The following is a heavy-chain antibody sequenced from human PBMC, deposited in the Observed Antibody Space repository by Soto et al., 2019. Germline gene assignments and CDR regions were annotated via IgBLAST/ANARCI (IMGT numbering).Heavy chain of an antibody. V-gene: IGHV3-30-3*01. Sequence: GGSLRLSCAASGFTFSSYAMHWVRQAPVKGLEWVAVISYDGSNKYYADSVKGRFTISRDNSKNTLYLQMNSLRAEDTAVYYCARDDSSGYYYDWFDPWGQGTLVTVSS. CDR2: ISYDGSNK. CDR1: GFTFSSYA. CDR3: ARDDSSGYYYDWFDP. J-gene: IGHJ5*02. D-gene: IGHD3-22*01.